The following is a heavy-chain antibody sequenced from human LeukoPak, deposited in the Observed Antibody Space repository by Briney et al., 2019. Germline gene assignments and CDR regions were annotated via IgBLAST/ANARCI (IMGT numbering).Heavy chain of an antibody. CDR3: AHRALAVARKGFWFDP. CDR1: GFSTSTSGVG. CDR2: TNWDDDK. D-gene: IGHD6-19*01. V-gene: IGHV2-5*02. Sequence: SGPTLVHPTAPPTLTCTFSGFSTSTSGVGVGWIGQTPVKALEWVGVTNWDDDKSYNPSQKSRLTITQETCKRQVVPTMPHMDTVDTATYYCAHRALAVARKGFWFDPWGQGTRFTVSS. J-gene: IGHJ5*02.